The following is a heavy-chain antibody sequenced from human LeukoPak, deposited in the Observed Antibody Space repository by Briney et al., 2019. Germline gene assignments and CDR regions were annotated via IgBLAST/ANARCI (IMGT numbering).Heavy chain of an antibody. CDR2: IYYSGST. Sequence: KPSETLSLTCTVSGGSISSSSYYWGWIRQPPGKGLEWIGSIYYSGSTYYNPSLKSRVTISVDTPKNQFSLKLSSVTAADTAVYYCARGPGYCNSTSCYPTRDWYFDLWGRGTLVTVSS. CDR3: ARGPGYCNSTSCYPTRDWYFDL. D-gene: IGHD2-2*01. V-gene: IGHV4-39*07. J-gene: IGHJ2*01. CDR1: GGSISSSSYY.